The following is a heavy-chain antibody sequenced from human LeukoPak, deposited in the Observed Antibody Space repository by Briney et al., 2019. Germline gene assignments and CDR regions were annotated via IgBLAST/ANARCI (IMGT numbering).Heavy chain of an antibody. CDR1: GYTFTSYY. V-gene: IGHV1-46*01. J-gene: IGHJ3*02. CDR2: INPSGGTT. CDR3: ARVHGAFDI. Sequence: GASVKVSCKAFGYTFTSYYIHCMRQAPGQGLEWMGMINPSGGTTRYAQNFQGRVTMTRDTSTSTVYMELSSLRSEDTAVYHCARVHGAFDIWGQGTMVTVSS.